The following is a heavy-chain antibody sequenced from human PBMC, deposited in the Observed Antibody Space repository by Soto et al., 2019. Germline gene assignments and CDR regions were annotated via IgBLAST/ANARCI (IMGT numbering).Heavy chain of an antibody. D-gene: IGHD1-26*01. V-gene: IGHV6-1*01. CDR3: ARVVTQYSGSYRTIDY. Sequence: SQTLSLTCAISGDSVSSNSAAWNWIRQSPSRGLEWLGRTYYRSKWYNDYAVSVKSRITINPDTSKNQFSLQLNSVTPEDTAVYYCARVVTQYSGSYRTIDYWGQGTLVTVSS. CDR1: GDSVSSNSAA. CDR2: TYYRSKWYN. J-gene: IGHJ4*02.